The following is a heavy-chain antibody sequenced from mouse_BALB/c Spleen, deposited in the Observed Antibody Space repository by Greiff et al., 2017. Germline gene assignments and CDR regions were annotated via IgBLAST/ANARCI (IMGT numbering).Heavy chain of an antibody. J-gene: IGHJ3*01. CDR3: ARDRDYGPFAY. CDR1: GYSITSGYY. CDR2: ISYDGSN. Sequence: DVKLQESGPGLVKPSQSLSLTCSVTGYSITSGYYWNWIRQFPGNKLEWMGYISYDGSNNYNPSLKNRISITRDTSKNQFFLKLNSVTTEDTATYYCARDRDYGPFAYWGQGTLVTVSA. V-gene: IGHV3-6*02. D-gene: IGHD1-2*01.